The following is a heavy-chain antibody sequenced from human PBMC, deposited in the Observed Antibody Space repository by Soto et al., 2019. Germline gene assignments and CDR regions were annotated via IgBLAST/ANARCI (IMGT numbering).Heavy chain of an antibody. J-gene: IGHJ5*02. Sequence: GGSLRLSCAAPRFTFSSYAMHWVRQAPGKGLEWVAVISYDGSNKYYADSVKGRFTISRDNSKNTLYLQMNSLRAEDTAVYYCARDLRDSSSWYPGEDWFDPWGQGTLVTVSS. D-gene: IGHD6-13*01. CDR3: ARDLRDSSSWYPGEDWFDP. CDR1: RFTFSSYA. V-gene: IGHV3-30-3*01. CDR2: ISYDGSNK.